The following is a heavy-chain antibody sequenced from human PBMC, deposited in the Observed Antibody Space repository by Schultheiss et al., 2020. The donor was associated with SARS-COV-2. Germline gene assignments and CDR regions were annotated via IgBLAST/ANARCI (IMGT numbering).Heavy chain of an antibody. D-gene: IGHD3-3*01. J-gene: IGHJ4*02. V-gene: IGHV1-2*02. CDR2: INPNSGGT. CDR3: ARSPDPFGVVTIFDY. Sequence: ASVKVSCKASGYTFTGYYMHWVRQAPGQGLEWMGWINPNSGGTNYAQKFQGRVTMTRDTSTSTVYMELSSLRSEDTAVYYCARSPDPFGVVTIFDYWGQGTLVTVS. CDR1: GYTFTGYY.